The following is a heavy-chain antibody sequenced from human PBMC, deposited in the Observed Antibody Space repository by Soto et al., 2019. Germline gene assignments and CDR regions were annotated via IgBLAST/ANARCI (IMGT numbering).Heavy chain of an antibody. Sequence: SVKVSCKASGGTFSSYAISWVRQAPGQGLEWMGGIIPIFGTANYAQKFQGRVTITADESTSTAYMELSSLRSEDTAVYYCARYKELELRPGWFDPWGQGTLVTSPQ. D-gene: IGHD1-7*01. V-gene: IGHV1-69*13. J-gene: IGHJ5*02. CDR3: ARYKELELRPGWFDP. CDR2: IIPIFGTA. CDR1: GGTFSSYA.